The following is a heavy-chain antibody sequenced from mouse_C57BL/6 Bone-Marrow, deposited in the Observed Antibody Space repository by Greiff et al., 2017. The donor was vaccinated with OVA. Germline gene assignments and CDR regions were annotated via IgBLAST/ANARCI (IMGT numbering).Heavy chain of an antibody. D-gene: IGHD3-1*01. CDR3: TPPGQCAY. CDR2: IDPETGGT. Sequence: QVQLQQSGAELVRPGASVTLSCKASGYTFTDYEMHWVKQTPVHGLEWIGAIDPETGGTAYNQKFKGKAILTADKSSSTAYMELRSLTSEDSAVYYCTPPGQCAYWGQGTLVTVSA. V-gene: IGHV1-15*01. CDR1: GYTFTDYE. J-gene: IGHJ3*01.